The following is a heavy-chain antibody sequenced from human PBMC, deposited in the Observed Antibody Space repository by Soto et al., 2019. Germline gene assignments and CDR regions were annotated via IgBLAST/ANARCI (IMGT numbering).Heavy chain of an antibody. CDR2: IDPSDSYT. J-gene: IGHJ4*02. Sequence: GEPLKLSCKGSGCSFTSYWISWVRQMHGKGLEWMGRIDPSDSYTNYSPSFQGHVTISADKSISTAYLQWSSLKASDTAMYYCARLQAAAGDNDLTFDYWGQGTLVTVSS. V-gene: IGHV5-10-1*01. CDR1: GCSFTSYW. D-gene: IGHD6-13*01. CDR3: ARLQAAAGDNDLTFDY.